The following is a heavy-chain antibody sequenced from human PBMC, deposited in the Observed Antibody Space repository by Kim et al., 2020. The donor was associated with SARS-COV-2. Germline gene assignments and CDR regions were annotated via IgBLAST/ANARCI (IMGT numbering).Heavy chain of an antibody. J-gene: IGHJ4*02. V-gene: IGHV1-18*01. CDR2: T. D-gene: IGHD7-27*01. CDR3: ASTKLGTFDY. Sequence: TNYAKKLQGRDTMTTDTSTSTAYMELRSLRSDDTAVYYCASTKLGTFDYWGQGTLVTVSS.